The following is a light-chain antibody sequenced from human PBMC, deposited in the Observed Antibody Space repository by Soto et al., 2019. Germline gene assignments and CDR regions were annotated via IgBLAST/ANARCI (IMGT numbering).Light chain of an antibody. CDR3: QHYDSSPRT. V-gene: IGKV3-20*01. CDR1: QSVSNRY. CDR2: GAS. J-gene: IGKJ1*01. Sequence: EIVLTQSPGTLSLSPGERATLSCRASQSVSNRYLAWYQQKPGQAPRLLIHGASSRATGITDRFSGSGSGTDFTLTISRLEPEDVAVYYCQHYDSSPRTFGQGTKVEVK.